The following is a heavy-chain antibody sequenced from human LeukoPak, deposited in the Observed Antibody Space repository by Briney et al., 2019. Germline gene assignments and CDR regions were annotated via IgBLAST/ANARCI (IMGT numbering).Heavy chain of an antibody. CDR1: GGSFSGYY. Sequence: SETLSLTCAVYGGSFSGYYWSWIRQPPGKGLEWIGEINHSGSTNYNPSLKSRVTISVDTSKNQFSLKLSSVTAADTAVYYCARYGDYVFDLWGQGTLVTVSS. J-gene: IGHJ4*02. D-gene: IGHD4-17*01. CDR3: ARYGDYVFDL. V-gene: IGHV4-34*01. CDR2: INHSGST.